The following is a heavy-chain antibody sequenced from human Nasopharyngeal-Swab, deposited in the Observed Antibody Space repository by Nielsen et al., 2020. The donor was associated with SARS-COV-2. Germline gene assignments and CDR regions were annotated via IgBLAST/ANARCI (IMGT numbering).Heavy chain of an antibody. CDR2: INNSGRT. D-gene: IGHD5-12*01. CDR1: GGSFSGYY. Sequence: SETLSLTCAVYGGSFSGYYWSWIRQPPGKGLEWIGEINNSGRTNYNPSLKSRVTISVETSKNKFSMKLSSVTAADTAVYYCARWPEGGYDSAFDIWGQGTMVTVSS. V-gene: IGHV4-34*01. J-gene: IGHJ3*02. CDR3: ARWPEGGYDSAFDI.